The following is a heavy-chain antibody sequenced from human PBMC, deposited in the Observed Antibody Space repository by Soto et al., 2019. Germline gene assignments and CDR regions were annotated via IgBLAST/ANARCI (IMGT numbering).Heavy chain of an antibody. D-gene: IGHD5-12*01. CDR3: AKVREDLVLLVALDS. CDR1: GLRFGAYA. Sequence: QVQLGESGGGVVQPGKSVRLACAASGLRFGAYAMHWVRQAPGKGLEWVAVISEDGSRKYYRDSVKGRFPISRDNSKNTLFLQMDRLRLEETAVYSCAKVREDLVLLVALDSWGQGTRVTVSS. V-gene: IGHV3-30*18. J-gene: IGHJ4*02. CDR2: ISEDGSRK.